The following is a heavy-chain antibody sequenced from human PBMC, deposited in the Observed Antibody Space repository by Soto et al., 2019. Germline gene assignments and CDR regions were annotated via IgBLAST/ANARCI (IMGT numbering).Heavy chain of an antibody. CDR3: ARGLFRWFDP. Sequence: SETLSLTCPVYGGSFSGYYWSWIRQPPGKGLEWIGEINHSGSTNYNPSLKSRVTISVDTSKNQFSLKLSSVTAADTAVYYCARGLFRWFDPWGQGTPVTVS. V-gene: IGHV4-34*01. CDR1: GGSFSGYY. J-gene: IGHJ5*02. CDR2: INHSGST.